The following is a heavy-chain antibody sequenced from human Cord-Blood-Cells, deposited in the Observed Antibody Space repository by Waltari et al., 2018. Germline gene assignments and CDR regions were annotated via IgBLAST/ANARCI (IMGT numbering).Heavy chain of an antibody. CDR3: AGNYDFWSGYYY. Sequence: VQLQQWGAGLLKPSETLSLTCAVYGGSFSGYYWSWIRQPPVKGLEWIGEINPSGSTNYNPSLKSRVTISVDTSKNQFSLKLSSVTAADTAVYYCAGNYDFWSGYYYWGQGTLVTVSS. V-gene: IGHV4-34*01. CDR2: INPSGST. J-gene: IGHJ4*02. D-gene: IGHD3-3*01. CDR1: GGSFSGYY.